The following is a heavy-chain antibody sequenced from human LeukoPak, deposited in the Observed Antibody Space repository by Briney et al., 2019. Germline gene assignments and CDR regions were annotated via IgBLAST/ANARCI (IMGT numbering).Heavy chain of an antibody. V-gene: IGHV6-1*01. J-gene: IGHJ4*02. Sequence: SQTLSLTCAISGDSFSSNGASWNWISQSPARDLEWLGRTYYSSQQCHSDYAPSVKVRITLNPDTSKTQFSLQLNSVAPEGTALYYCGRETHFRVVTNWGQGTLVTVSS. CDR3: GRETHFRVVTN. D-gene: IGHD3-3*01. CDR1: GDSFSSNGAS. CDR2: TYYSSQQCHS.